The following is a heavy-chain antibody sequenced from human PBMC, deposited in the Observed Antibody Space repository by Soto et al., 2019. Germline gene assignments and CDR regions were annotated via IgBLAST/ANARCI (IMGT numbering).Heavy chain of an antibody. D-gene: IGHD3-22*01. V-gene: IGHV3-30*18. CDR1: GFTFSSYG. J-gene: IGHJ3*02. CDR3: AKDRGYYYDDMPDAFDI. CDR2: ISYDGSNK. Sequence: PGGSLRLSCAASGFTFSSYGMHWVRQAPGKGLEWVAVISYDGSNKYYADSVKGRFTISRDNSKNTPYLQMNRLRAEDTAVYYCAKDRGYYYDDMPDAFDIWGQGPMVTVS.